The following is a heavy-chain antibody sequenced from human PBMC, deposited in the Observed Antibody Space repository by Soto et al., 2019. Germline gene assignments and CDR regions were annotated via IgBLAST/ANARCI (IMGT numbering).Heavy chain of an antibody. CDR1: GFTFSSYG. Sequence: QVQLVESGGGVVQPGRSLRLSCAASGFTFSSYGMHWVRQAPGKGLEWVAVISYDGSNKYYADSVKGRFTISRDNSKNMLYLQMNSLRAEDTAVYYCAKVRDSSGYYPPHFDYWGQGTLVTVSS. CDR2: ISYDGSNK. V-gene: IGHV3-30*18. CDR3: AKVRDSSGYYPPHFDY. J-gene: IGHJ4*02. D-gene: IGHD3-22*01.